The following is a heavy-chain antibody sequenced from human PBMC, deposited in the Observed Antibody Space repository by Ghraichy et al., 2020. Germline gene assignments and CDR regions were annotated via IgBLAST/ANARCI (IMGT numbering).Heavy chain of an antibody. CDR3: GREHTRLIRTLDY. D-gene: IGHD2-8*01. Sequence: SQTLSLTCGVSGASVSSSGYYWDWIRQSPGKGLEWLGSISYSGKTYYSPSLKSRITISLDTSQNQFSLKLTSVTASDTAVYFCGREHTRLIRTLDYWGQGALVTVSS. CDR2: ISYSGKT. V-gene: IGHV4-39*02. CDR1: GASVSSSGYY. J-gene: IGHJ4*02.